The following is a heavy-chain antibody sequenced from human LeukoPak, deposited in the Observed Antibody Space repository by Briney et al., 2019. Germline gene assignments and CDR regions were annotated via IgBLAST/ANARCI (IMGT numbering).Heavy chain of an antibody. Sequence: SETLSLTCTVSGGSTSSSDYYWVWIRQPPGKDLEWIGSIYYSGSTYYSPSLKSRVTISVDTSKNQFSLKLSSVTAADTAVYYCARGMSIAAAGNYWYFDLWGRGTLVTVSS. V-gene: IGHV4-39*07. CDR1: GGSTSSSDYY. CDR3: ARGMSIAAAGNYWYFDL. J-gene: IGHJ2*01. CDR2: IYYSGST. D-gene: IGHD6-13*01.